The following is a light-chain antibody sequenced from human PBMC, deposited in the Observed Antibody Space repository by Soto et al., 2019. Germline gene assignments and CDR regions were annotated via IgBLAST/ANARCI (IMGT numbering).Light chain of an antibody. CDR3: QKYNSAPQT. V-gene: IGKV1-27*01. J-gene: IGKJ1*01. Sequence: DIQRTQSPSSLSASVGDRVTITCRASQGISNYLAWYQQKPGKVPKLLIYAASTLQSGVPSRFSVSGSGTDFTLTISSLQPEDVATYYCQKYNSAPQTFGQGTKVDIK. CDR2: AAS. CDR1: QGISNY.